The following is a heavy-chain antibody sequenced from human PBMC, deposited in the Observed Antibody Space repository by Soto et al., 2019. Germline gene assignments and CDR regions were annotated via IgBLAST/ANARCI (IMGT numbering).Heavy chain of an antibody. CDR1: GVTFSSYW. CDR2: INSDGSST. D-gene: IGHD2-15*01. CDR3: ARHDGYCSGGSCYDDAFDI. V-gene: IGHV3-74*01. J-gene: IGHJ3*02. Sequence: GGSLRLSCAASGVTFSSYWMHWVRQAPGKGLVWVSRINSDGSSTSYADSVKGRFTISRDNAKNTLYLQMNSLRAEDTAVYYCARHDGYCSGGSCYDDAFDIWGQGTMVTVSS.